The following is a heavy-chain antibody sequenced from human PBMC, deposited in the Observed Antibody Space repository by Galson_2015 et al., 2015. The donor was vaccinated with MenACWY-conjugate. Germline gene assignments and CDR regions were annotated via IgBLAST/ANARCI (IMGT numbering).Heavy chain of an antibody. CDR1: GGSINSYY. J-gene: IGHJ4*02. D-gene: IGHD3-3*02. V-gene: IGHV4-59*01. Sequence: VTLSLPCTVSGGSINSYYWSWIRPPPGKGLEWIGYMYYSGSANYNPSLKSRVTISVDTSKNQFSLTMTSVTAADTAVYYCARGVNLASMAGYWGQGTLVTVSS. CDR2: MYYSGSA. CDR3: ARGVNLASMAGY.